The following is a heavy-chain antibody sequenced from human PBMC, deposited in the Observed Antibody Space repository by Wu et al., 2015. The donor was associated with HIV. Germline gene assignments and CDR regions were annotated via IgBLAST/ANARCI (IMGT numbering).Heavy chain of an antibody. CDR1: GYSFTGYY. J-gene: IGHJ5*02. CDR2: INPNNSDT. Sequence: QVHLVQSGAEVKKPGASGKVSCKASGYSFTGYYIYWVRQAPGQGLEWMGWINPNNSDTNFAHKFQGRVTMTRDTSISTVNMELSRLRSDDTAVYYCLRGPRTPGIVPQTDGGXGHVADEDCRPPSPGGATTSPDP. D-gene: IGHD4-17*01. V-gene: IGHV1-2*02. CDR3: LRGPRTPGIVPQTDGGXGHVADEDCRPPSPGGATTSPDP.